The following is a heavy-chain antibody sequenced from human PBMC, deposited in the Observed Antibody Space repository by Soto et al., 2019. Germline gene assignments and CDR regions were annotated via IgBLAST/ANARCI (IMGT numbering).Heavy chain of an antibody. J-gene: IGHJ4*02. V-gene: IGHV3-7*01. Sequence: GGSLRLSCAASGLTFSSYWMSWVRQAPGKGLEWVANIRQDRSEKYYVDSVKGRFTISRDNAMNTMYLQVHSLRAEDTAVYYCAREIATTGLYYFDYWGQGTLVTVSS. D-gene: IGHD6-13*01. CDR3: AREIATTGLYYFDY. CDR2: IRQDRSEK. CDR1: GLTFSSYW.